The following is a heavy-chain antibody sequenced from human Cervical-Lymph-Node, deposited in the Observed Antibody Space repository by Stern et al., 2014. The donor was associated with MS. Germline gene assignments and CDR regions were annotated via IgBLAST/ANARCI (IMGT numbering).Heavy chain of an antibody. J-gene: IGHJ6*02. Sequence: VQLEESGAEVKKPGSSVKVSCKASGGTFSSYGISWVRQGPGKGLEWMGGIIRIVGTGTYAQKFQGSVKIIADASTWTHYMETSSLRSEDTAVYYCARGELKEGLVRGMDVWGQGTTVTVSS. V-gene: IGHV1-69*01. CDR2: IIRIVGTG. CDR1: GGTFSSYG. CDR3: ARGELKEGLVRGMDV. D-gene: IGHD1-26*01.